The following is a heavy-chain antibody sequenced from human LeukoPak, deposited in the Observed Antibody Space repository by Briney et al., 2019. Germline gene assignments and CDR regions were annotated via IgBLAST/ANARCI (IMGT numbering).Heavy chain of an antibody. V-gene: IGHV3-30*03. J-gene: IGHJ3*02. D-gene: IGHD6-19*01. CDR1: GFTFSSYV. CDR3: ATSSGWYGMYAFDI. Sequence: PGGALTLSCAASGFTFSSYVLHWVRPPPGKGLEWVALISNGGSNKYYADSVKGRFTINRDNSKKTLYLQMNSLRAEDTAVYYCATSSGWYGMYAFDIWGQGTMVTVSS. CDR2: ISNGGSNK.